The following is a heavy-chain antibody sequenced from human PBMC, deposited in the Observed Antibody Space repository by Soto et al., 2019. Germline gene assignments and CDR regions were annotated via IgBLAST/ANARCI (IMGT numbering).Heavy chain of an antibody. CDR2: IYYTGST. J-gene: IGHJ4*02. Sequence: SETLSLTCTVSSGSISTYYWSCIRQPPGKGLEWIGYIYYTGSTNYNPSLKTRVAISMDTSKNKFSLNLSSVTAADTAVYYCAGATSWAYFDFWGVGTMDTDSS. V-gene: IGHV4-59*01. CDR3: AGATSWAYFDF. D-gene: IGHD1-26*01. CDR1: SGSISTYY.